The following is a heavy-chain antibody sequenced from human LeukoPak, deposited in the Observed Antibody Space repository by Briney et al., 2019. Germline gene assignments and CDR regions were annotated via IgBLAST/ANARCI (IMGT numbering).Heavy chain of an antibody. Sequence: SGATLVKLTQTRTLTWTFSGFSLSTGGVGGGWIRQPPGKALELLALNDWNDDKRYSPCLKSRLTNTKETSNNQVVLTMTNMDPVDTATYYCAPSYSGSCSFDYWGQGTLVTASS. V-gene: IGHV2-5*01. D-gene: IGHD1-26*01. J-gene: IGHJ4*02. CDR2: NDWNDDK. CDR1: GFSLSTGGVG. CDR3: APSYSGSCSFDY.